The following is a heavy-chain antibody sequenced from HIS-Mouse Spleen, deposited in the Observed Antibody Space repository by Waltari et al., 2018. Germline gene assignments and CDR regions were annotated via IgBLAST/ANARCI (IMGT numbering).Heavy chain of an antibody. CDR1: GGSITSSSSY. CDR2: IYYSGST. CDR3: AREIPYSSSWYDWYFDL. D-gene: IGHD6-13*01. V-gene: IGHV4-39*07. J-gene: IGHJ2*01. Sequence: QLQLQESRPGLVKPTDAQSLTSTVSGGSITSSSSYGCWIRQPPGKGLEWIGSIYYSGSTYYNPSLKSRVTISVDTSKNFSLKLSSVTAADTAVYYCAREIPYSSSWYDWYFDLWGRGTLVTVSS.